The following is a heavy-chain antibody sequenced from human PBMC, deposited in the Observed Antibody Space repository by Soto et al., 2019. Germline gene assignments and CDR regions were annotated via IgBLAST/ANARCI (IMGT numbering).Heavy chain of an antibody. CDR1: GGTFSSYA. Sequence: SVKVSCKASGGTFSSYAISWVRQAPGQGLEWMGGIIPIFGTANYAQKFQGRVTITADESTSTAYMELSSLRSEDTAVYYCARDKTPKRDGYNWIPYYWGQGTLVTVSS. CDR2: IIPIFGTA. CDR3: ARDKTPKRDGYNWIPYY. V-gene: IGHV1-69*13. J-gene: IGHJ4*02. D-gene: IGHD5-12*01.